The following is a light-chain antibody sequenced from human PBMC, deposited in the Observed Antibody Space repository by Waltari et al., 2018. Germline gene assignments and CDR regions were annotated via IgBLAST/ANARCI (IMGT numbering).Light chain of an antibody. V-gene: IGKV1-17*01. J-gene: IGKJ3*01. CDR2: GAS. CDR3: LQYNTYPFT. CDR1: QDIRKY. Sequence: DLQMTQSPSSLSASIGDTVTITCRTSQDIRKYLNWFQQKPGKAPTLLMYGASTLEAGVPSRFSGSGSGTEFTLTISSLQPEDLAVYYCLQYNTYPFTFGPGTKLDSK.